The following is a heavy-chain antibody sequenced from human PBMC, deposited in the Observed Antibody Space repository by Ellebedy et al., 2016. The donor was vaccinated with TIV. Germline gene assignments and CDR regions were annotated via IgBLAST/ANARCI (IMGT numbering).Heavy chain of an antibody. J-gene: IGHJ6*02. D-gene: IGHD1-26*01. CDR3: ARGAVGFIYYYYGMDV. CDR1: GGSFSGYY. Sequence: MPSETLSLTCAVYGGSFSGYYWSWIRQPPGKGLEWIGEINHSGSTNYNPSLKSRVTVSVDTSKNQFSLKLSSVPAADTAVYYCARGAVGFIYYYYGMDVWGQGTTVTVSS. V-gene: IGHV4-34*01. CDR2: INHSGST.